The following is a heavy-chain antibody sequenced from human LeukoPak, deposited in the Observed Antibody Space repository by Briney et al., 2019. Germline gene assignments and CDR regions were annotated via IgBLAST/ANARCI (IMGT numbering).Heavy chain of an antibody. Sequence: SETLSLTCSVSGGSVSSGSYYWSWNRQPPGKGLDWIGYIYYSGSTSYNPSLKSRVTISVDTSKNQFSLKLSSVTAADTAVYYCARATPSRSGLNYWGQGTLVAVSS. D-gene: IGHD6-19*01. CDR3: ARATPSRSGLNY. V-gene: IGHV4-61*01. CDR2: IYYSGST. J-gene: IGHJ4*02. CDR1: GGSVSSGSYY.